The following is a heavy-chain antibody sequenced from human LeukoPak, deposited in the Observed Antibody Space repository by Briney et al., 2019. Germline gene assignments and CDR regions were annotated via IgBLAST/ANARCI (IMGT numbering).Heavy chain of an antibody. Sequence: SETLSLTCTVSGGSISSSNWWSWVRQPPGKGLEWIGEIYHSGSTNYNPSLKSRVTISVDTSKNQFSLKLSSVTAADTAVYYCARDPYYYDSSGFDYWGQGTLVTVSS. D-gene: IGHD3-22*01. CDR3: ARDPYYYDSSGFDY. J-gene: IGHJ4*02. V-gene: IGHV4-4*02. CDR1: GGSISSSNW. CDR2: IYHSGST.